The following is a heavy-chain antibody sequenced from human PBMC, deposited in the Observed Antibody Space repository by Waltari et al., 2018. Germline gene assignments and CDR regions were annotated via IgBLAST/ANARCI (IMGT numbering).Heavy chain of an antibody. J-gene: IGHJ5*02. V-gene: IGHV4-59*01. CDR3: AGSGGNGDYDR. CDR1: DDSMNNYY. D-gene: IGHD4-17*01. Sequence: QVQLQESGPGLVKPSETLSLTCTVPDDSMNNYYWTWIRQSPGKGLEWIGYIYYSGSTNYNPSLESRVTISIKPSKNQFALKLSSVTAADTAVYYCAGSGGNGDYDRWGQGTQVTVSS. CDR2: IYYSGST.